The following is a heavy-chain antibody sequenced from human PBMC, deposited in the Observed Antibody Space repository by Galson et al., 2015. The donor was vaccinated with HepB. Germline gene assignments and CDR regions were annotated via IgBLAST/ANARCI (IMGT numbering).Heavy chain of an antibody. Sequence: SLRLSCAASGFTFSSYSMNWVRQAPGKGLEWVSSISSSSSYIYYADSVKGRFTISRDNAKNSLYLQMNSLRAEDTAVYYCARYRREAAAAHDWGQGTLVTVSS. D-gene: IGHD6-13*01. CDR2: ISSSSSYI. CDR1: GFTFSSYS. CDR3: ARYRREAAAAHD. V-gene: IGHV3-21*01. J-gene: IGHJ4*02.